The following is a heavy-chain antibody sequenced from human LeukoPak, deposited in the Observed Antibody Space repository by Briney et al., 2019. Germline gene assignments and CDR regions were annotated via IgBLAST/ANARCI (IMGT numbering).Heavy chain of an antibody. J-gene: IGHJ4*02. Sequence: GGSLRLSCAASGFTFSSYAMHWVRQAPGKGLEWVAVISYDGSNKYYADSVKGRFTISRDNSKNTLYLQMNSLRAEDTAVYYCAREPPPYCGGDCYSDYWGQGTLVTVSS. D-gene: IGHD2-21*02. CDR2: ISYDGSNK. CDR3: AREPPPYCGGDCYSDY. CDR1: GFTFSSYA. V-gene: IGHV3-30-3*01.